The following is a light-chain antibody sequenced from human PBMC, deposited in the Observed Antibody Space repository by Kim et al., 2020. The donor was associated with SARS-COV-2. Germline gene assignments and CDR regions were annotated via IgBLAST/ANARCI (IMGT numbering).Light chain of an antibody. V-gene: IGLV3-19*01. CDR2: GKN. J-gene: IGLJ2*01. CDR1: SLRSYY. Sequence: SSELTQDPVVSVALGQTVRITCQGDSLRSYYASWYQQKPGQAPVLVIYGKNNRPSGIPDRFSGSSSGNTASLTITGAQAEDEADYYCNSRDSSCNHLVFGGGTQLTVL. CDR3: NSRDSSCNHLV.